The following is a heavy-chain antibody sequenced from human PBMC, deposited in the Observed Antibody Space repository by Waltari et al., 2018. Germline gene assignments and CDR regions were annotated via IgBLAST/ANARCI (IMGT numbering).Heavy chain of an antibody. CDR2: INHSGST. J-gene: IGHJ4*02. V-gene: IGHV4-34*01. CDR1: GGSFSGYS. D-gene: IGHD2-15*01. Sequence: VQLQPWGAGLLKPSETLSLTCAVYGGSFSGYSWSWIRQPPGKGLEWIGEINHSGSTNYNPSLKSRVTISVDTSKNQFSLKLSSVTAADTAVYYCARGADIVVVVAATMGLDYWGQGTLVTVSS. CDR3: ARGADIVVVVAATMGLDY.